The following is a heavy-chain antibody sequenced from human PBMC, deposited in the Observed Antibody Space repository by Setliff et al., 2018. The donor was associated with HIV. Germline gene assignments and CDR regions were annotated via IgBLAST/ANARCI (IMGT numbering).Heavy chain of an antibody. J-gene: IGHJ4*02. CDR1: GGSISSYY. V-gene: IGHV4-59*08. D-gene: IGHD6-13*01. Sequence: SETLSLTCTVSGGSISSYYWSWIRQPPGKGLEWIGYIYYSGSTYYNPSLKSRVTISVDTSKNQFSLKLSSVTAADTAVYYCARLTRITTAGHWGQGTLVTVSS. CDR3: ARLTRITTAGH. CDR2: IYYSGST.